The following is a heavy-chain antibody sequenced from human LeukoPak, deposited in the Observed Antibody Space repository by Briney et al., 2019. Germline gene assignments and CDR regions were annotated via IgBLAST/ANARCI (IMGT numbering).Heavy chain of an antibody. CDR3: ARASFQRWLQLGGD. CDR2: IKEDGSEK. J-gene: IGHJ4*02. D-gene: IGHD5-24*01. Sequence: GGSLRLSCVASGFTFDKSWMTWVRQAPGKGLEWVANIKEDGSEKYYVDSVKGRFTISRDNAQNSLYLQMNSLRDEDTAVYYCARASFQRWLQLGGDWGQGTLVTVSS. V-gene: IGHV3-7*01. CDR1: GFTFDKSW.